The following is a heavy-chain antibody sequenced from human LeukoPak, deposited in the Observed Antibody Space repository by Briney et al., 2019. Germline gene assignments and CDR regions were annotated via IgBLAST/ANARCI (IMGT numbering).Heavy chain of an antibody. Sequence: PSETLSLTCAVSGGSFSGYYWSWVRQPPGKGREWIGEINHSGSTNNNTSLKSPVTISVDTSKNQFSLNLCSVTAADSAVYYCAGNGVGPGYSYGRPHHHYYYYGIDVCGQGTTVTVSS. CDR3: AGNGVGPGYSYGRPHHHYYYYGIDV. CDR2: INHSGST. J-gene: IGHJ6*02. V-gene: IGHV4-34*01. CDR1: GGSFSGYY. D-gene: IGHD5-18*01.